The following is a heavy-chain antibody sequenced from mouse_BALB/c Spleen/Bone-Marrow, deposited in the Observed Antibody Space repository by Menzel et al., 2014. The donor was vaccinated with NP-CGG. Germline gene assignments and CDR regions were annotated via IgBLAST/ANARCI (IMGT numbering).Heavy chain of an antibody. CDR1: GSSLXSYG. D-gene: IGHD2-5*01. Sequence: VQLQQSGPGLVQPSQSLSITCTVSGSSLXSYGVHWVRQSPGKGLEWLGAIWSGGGSDYNAAFISRLSITKDNSKSQVFFKMFSLQVDDTAIYYCARTSNYVDFDYWGQGTTLTVSS. CDR3: ARTSNYVDFDY. V-gene: IGHV2-4-1*01. J-gene: IGHJ2*01. CDR2: IWSGGGS.